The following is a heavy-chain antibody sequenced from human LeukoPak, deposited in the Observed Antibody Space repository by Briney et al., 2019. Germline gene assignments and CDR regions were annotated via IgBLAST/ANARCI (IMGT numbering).Heavy chain of an antibody. CDR2: INHSGTT. CDR1: GYSISSGHY. CDR3: ARDCPSGYFDY. D-gene: IGHD3-10*01. Sequence: SETLSPTCTVSGYSISSGHYWGWIRQPPGKGLEWIGSINHSGTTFYNPSLKSRATISVDTSNNQISLMLSSVTAADTAVYYCARDCPSGYFDYWGQGTPVTVSS. V-gene: IGHV4-38-2*02. J-gene: IGHJ4*02.